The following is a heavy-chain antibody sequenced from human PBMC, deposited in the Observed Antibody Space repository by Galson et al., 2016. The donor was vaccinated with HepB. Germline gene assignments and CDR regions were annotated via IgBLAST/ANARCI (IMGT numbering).Heavy chain of an antibody. CDR2: INNDGSSS. D-gene: IGHD1-26*01. V-gene: IGHV3-74*01. Sequence: SLRLSCAASGFTFNDYWMHWVRQAPGRGLDWVSRINNDGSSSTYADSVKGRFTISRDNAKNTMYLQMNRLRAEDTTVYYCVRDMYGSYFAFDIWGQGTMVTVSS. CDR3: VRDMYGSYFAFDI. J-gene: IGHJ3*02. CDR1: GFTFNDYW.